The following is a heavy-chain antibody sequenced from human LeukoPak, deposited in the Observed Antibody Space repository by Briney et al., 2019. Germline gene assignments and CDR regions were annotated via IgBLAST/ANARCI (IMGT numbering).Heavy chain of an antibody. CDR1: GFTFSSYS. J-gene: IGHJ4*02. V-gene: IGHV3-21*01. CDR2: ISSSSSYI. D-gene: IGHD3-3*01. Sequence: GGSLRLSCAASGFTFSSYSKNWVRQAPGKGLEWVSSISSSSSYIYYADSVKGRFTISRDNAKNSLYLQMNSLRAEDTAVYYCASYYDFWSGYPYWGQGTLVTVSS. CDR3: ASYYDFWSGYPY.